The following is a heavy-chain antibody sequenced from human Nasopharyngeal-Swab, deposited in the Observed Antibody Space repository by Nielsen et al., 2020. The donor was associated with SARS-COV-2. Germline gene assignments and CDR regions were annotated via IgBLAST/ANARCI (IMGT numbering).Heavy chain of an antibody. CDR1: GGSFSSAGYF. CDR2: IYYSGST. V-gene: IGHV4-31*03. D-gene: IGHD2-2*01. J-gene: IGHJ4*02. CDR3: ARSMYCSSTSCRYYFDY. Sequence: LRLSCTVSGGSFSSAGYFWTWIRQHPGKGLEWIGYIYYSGSTYYNPSLKSRVTISVDTSKNHFSLKLSSVTAADTAVYFCARSMYCSSTSCRYYFDYWGQGTLVTVPS.